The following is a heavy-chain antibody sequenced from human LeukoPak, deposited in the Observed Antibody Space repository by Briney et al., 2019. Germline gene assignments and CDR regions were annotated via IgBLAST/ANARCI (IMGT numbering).Heavy chain of an antibody. CDR2: IYHSGST. V-gene: IGHV4-30-2*01. J-gene: IGHJ4*02. CDR1: GGPIRSGGYS. Sequence: SETLSLTCAVSGGPIRSGGYSWSWIRQPPGKGLEWIGYIYHSGSTYYNPSLKSRVTISVDRSKNQFSLKLSSVTAADTAVYYCARVRGGNGYGYFDYWGQGTLVTVSS. D-gene: IGHD4-23*01. CDR3: ARVRGGNGYGYFDY.